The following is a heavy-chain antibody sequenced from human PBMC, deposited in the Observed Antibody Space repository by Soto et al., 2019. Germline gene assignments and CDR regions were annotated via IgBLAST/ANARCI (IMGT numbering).Heavy chain of an antibody. Sequence: SETLSLTCAVSAGSTSSSNWWSWVRQPLGKVVEWIGEIYKSGSTNYNPTHKSRVTISEDKSKKQFALKLSSVTAADTAVYNGAREGIAPAVDYWGQGTLGNVSS. V-gene: IGHV4-4*02. CDR1: AGSTSSSNW. CDR2: IYKSGST. D-gene: IGHD6-13*01. CDR3: AREGIAPAVDY. J-gene: IGHJ4*02.